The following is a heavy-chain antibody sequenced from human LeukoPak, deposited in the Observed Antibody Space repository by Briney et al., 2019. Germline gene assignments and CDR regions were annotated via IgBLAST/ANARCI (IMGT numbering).Heavy chain of an antibody. D-gene: IGHD2-21*01. CDR2: ISGSGGGT. CDR1: GLTLSNYG. Sequence: QPGGSLRLSCAVAGLTLSNYGMSWVRQAPGKGLEWVAGISGSGGGTNYADSVKGRFTISRDNPKNTLYLQMNSLRAADTAVYFCAKRGVVIRAILVGFHKEAYYFDSWGQGALVTVSS. V-gene: IGHV3-23*01. J-gene: IGHJ4*02. CDR3: AKRGVVIRAILVGFHKEAYYFDS.